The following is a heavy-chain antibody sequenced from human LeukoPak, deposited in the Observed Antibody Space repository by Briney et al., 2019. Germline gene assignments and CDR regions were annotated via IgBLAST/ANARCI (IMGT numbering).Heavy chain of an antibody. CDR1: GGSFSGYY. V-gene: IGHV4-59*08. Sequence: PSETLSLTCAVYGGSFSGYYWSWIRQPPGKGLEWTGYIHYSGSTYYNPSLKSRVTISLDTSKNQFSLKVTSVTAADTALYYCARHTDPRDYFDFWGQGTLVTVSS. CDR3: ARHTDPRDYFDF. J-gene: IGHJ4*02. CDR2: IHYSGST.